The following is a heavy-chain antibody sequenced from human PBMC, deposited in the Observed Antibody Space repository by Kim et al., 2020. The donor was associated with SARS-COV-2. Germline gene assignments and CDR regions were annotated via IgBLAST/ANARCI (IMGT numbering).Heavy chain of an antibody. CDR2: ISYDGSNK. V-gene: IGHV3-30*04. J-gene: IGHJ4*02. D-gene: IGHD1-1*01. Sequence: GGSLRLSCAASGFTFSSYAMHWVRQAPGKGLEWVAVISYDGSNKYYADSVKGRFTISRDNSKNTLYLQMNSLRAEDTAVYYCAMILRAGRRGGTTGTTEDWGQGTLGTVSS. CDR3: AMILRAGRRGGTTGTTED. CDR1: GFTFSSYA.